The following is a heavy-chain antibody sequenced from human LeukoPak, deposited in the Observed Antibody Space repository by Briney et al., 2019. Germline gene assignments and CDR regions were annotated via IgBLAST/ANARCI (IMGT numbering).Heavy chain of an antibody. V-gene: IGHV3-30*04. CDR1: GFTFSHYA. CDR3: VRDLSGHYSFAH. D-gene: IGHD4-17*01. Sequence: GGSLRLSCAASGFTFSHYAMHWVRRAPGKGLEWIAFVAAEGDRRYYADSVKRRFTIPRDDSKNTLYLQMNSLRPEDSALYYCVRDLSGHYSFAHWGQGALVTVSS. CDR2: VAAEGDRR. J-gene: IGHJ4*02.